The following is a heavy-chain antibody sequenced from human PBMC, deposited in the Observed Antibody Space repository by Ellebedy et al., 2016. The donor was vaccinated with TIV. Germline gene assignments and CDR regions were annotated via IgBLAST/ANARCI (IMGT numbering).Heavy chain of an antibody. CDR2: TYYRSKWNN. CDR3: ARGWFGSGMGV. CDR1: GDRVSTDIG. J-gene: IGHJ6*02. Sequence: SQTLSLTCVLSGDRVSTDIGWNWIRQSPSRGLDWLGRTYYRSKWNNDYAVSLNSRITINPDTTKNLFSLQLNSVTPEDTAVYDCARGWFGSGMGVWGQGTTVTVSS. D-gene: IGHD3-10*01. V-gene: IGHV6-1*01.